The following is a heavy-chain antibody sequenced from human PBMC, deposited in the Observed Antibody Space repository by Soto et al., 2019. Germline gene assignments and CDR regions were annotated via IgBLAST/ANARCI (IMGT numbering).Heavy chain of an antibody. D-gene: IGHD2-15*01. CDR2: INPNSGGT. V-gene: IGHV1-2*04. CDR1: GYTFTGYY. CDR3: ARQQHGDCSGGSCYQELDY. Sequence: QVQLVQSGAEVKKPGASVKVSCKASGYTFTGYYMHWVRQAPGQGLEWMGWINPNSGGTNYAQKFQGWVTMTRDTSISTAYMELSRLRSDDTAVYYCARQQHGDCSGGSCYQELDYWGQGTLVTVSS. J-gene: IGHJ4*02.